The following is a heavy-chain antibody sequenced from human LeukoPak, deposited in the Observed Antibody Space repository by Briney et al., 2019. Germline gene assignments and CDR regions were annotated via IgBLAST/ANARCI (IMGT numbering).Heavy chain of an antibody. CDR1: GGTFSSYA. CDR2: IIPILGIA. Sequence: SVRVSCKASGGTFSSYAISWVRQAPGQGLEWMGRIIPILGIANYAQKFQGRVTITADKSTSTAYMELSSLRSEDTAVYYRARDLAPDYYDSSGYAPFDYWGQGTLVTVSS. CDR3: ARDLAPDYYDSSGYAPFDY. V-gene: IGHV1-69*04. D-gene: IGHD3-22*01. J-gene: IGHJ4*02.